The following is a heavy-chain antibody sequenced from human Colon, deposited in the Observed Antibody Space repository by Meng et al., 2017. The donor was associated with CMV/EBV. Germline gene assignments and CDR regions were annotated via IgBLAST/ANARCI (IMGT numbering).Heavy chain of an antibody. Sequence: VQWCHLGAEVKDPGASVLCSCRSSGYTFTSYGINWVRQAPGQGLEWMGWISGSTGYTNRAQKFQGRVTMTTDTSTSTAYLALTSLTSNDTAVYYCARGRPNWSGVLDYWGQGTLVTVSS. D-gene: IGHD1-1*01. V-gene: IGHV1-18*01. CDR3: ARGRPNWSGVLDY. CDR2: ISGSTGYT. CDR1: GYTFTSYG. J-gene: IGHJ4*02.